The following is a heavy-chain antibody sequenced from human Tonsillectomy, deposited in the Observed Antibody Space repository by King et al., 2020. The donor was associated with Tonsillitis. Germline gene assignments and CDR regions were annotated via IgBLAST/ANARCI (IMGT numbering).Heavy chain of an antibody. Sequence: VQLVESGGGLVQPGGSLRLSCAASGFTFSNYAMSWVRQAPGKGLEWVSSIGGRGGSTYYADSVKGRFTISKDYSKNTLYLQMNSLRAEDTAVYYCAKDQHVYCRGRDCCGWFSFAYWGQGTLVPVSS. J-gene: IGHJ4*02. CDR2: IGGRGGST. V-gene: IGHV3-23*04. D-gene: IGHD2-21*02. CDR3: AKDQHVYCRGRDCCGWFSFAY. CDR1: GFTFSNYA.